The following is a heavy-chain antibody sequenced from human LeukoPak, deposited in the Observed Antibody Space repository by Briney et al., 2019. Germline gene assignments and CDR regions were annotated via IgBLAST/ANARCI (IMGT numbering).Heavy chain of an antibody. CDR1: GFTFSSYG. CDR2: IRYDGSNK. CDR3: AKGSGYDYSDY. V-gene: IGHV3-30*02. D-gene: IGHD3-10*01. Sequence: PGGSLRLSCAASGFTFSSYGMRWVRQAPGKGLEWVAFIRYDGSNKYYADSVKGRFTISRDNSKNTLYLQMNSLRAEDTAVYYCAKGSGYDYSDYWGQGTLVTVSS. J-gene: IGHJ4*02.